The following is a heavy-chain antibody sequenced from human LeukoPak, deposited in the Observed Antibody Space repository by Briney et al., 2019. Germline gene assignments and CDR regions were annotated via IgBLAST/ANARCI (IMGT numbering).Heavy chain of an antibody. CDR1: GGSISSGGYY. D-gene: IGHD2-15*01. CDR2: IYYSGST. J-gene: IGHJ4*02. CDR3: ASSNGGKVPY. V-gene: IGHV4-31*03. Sequence: SETLSLTCTVSGGSISSGGYYWSWIRQHPGKGLEWIGYIYYSGSTYYNPSLKSRVAISVDTSKNQFSLKLSSVTAADTAVYYCASSNGGKVPYWGQGTLVTVSS.